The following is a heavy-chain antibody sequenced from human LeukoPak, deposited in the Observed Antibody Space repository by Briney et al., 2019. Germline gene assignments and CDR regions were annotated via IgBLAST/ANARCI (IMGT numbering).Heavy chain of an antibody. J-gene: IGHJ3*02. D-gene: IGHD1/OR15-1a*01. V-gene: IGHV3-33*01. CDR3: PRNQQQPVPLET. CDR2: IWYDGSNK. Sequence: GGSLRLSCAASGFTFSSYGMRWVRQAPGKGLEWVAVIWYDGSNKYYADSVKGRFTISRDNSKNTLYLQMNSLRAEDTAVYYCPRNQQQPVPLETWGKGKMATVLS. CDR1: GFTFSSYG.